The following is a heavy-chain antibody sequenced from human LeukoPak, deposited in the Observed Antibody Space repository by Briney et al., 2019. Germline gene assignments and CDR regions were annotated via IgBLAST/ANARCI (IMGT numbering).Heavy chain of an antibody. V-gene: IGHV3-23*01. J-gene: IGHJ4*02. D-gene: IGHD2-2*01. CDR3: AKEVIPAAAEGPFDY. CDR2: ISGSGGST. CDR1: GFTFSSNS. Sequence: QPGGSLRLSCTASGFTFSSNSMNWVRQAPGKGLEWVSGISGSGGSTYYADSVKGRFTISRDNSKNTLYLQMNSLRAEDTAVYYCAKEVIPAAAEGPFDYWGQGTLVTVSS.